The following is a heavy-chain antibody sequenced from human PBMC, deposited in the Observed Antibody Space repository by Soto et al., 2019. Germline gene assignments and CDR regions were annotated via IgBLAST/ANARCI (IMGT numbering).Heavy chain of an antibody. V-gene: IGHV4-31*03. Sequence: SETLSLTCTVSGGSISSGGYYWSWIRQHPGKGLEWIGYIYYSGSTYYNPSLKSRVTISVDTSKNQFSLKLSSVTAADTAVYYCARAQVVVVSIDYWGQGTLVTVSS. D-gene: IGHD2-15*01. CDR3: ARAQVVVVSIDY. J-gene: IGHJ4*02. CDR1: GGSISSGGYY. CDR2: IYYSGST.